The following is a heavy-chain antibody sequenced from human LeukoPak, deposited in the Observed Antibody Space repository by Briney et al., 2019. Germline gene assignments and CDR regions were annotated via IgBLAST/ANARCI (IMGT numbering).Heavy chain of an antibody. CDR2: INHSGST. D-gene: IGHD1-26*01. CDR1: GGSFSGYY. CDR3: ARTYSGSYHKGRGFDY. J-gene: IGHJ4*02. V-gene: IGHV4-34*01. Sequence: PSETLSLTCAGYGGSFSGYYWSWIRQPPGKGLEWIGEINHSGSTNYNPSLKSRVTISVDTSKNQFSLKLSSVTAADTAVYYCARTYSGSYHKGRGFDYWGQGTLVTVSS.